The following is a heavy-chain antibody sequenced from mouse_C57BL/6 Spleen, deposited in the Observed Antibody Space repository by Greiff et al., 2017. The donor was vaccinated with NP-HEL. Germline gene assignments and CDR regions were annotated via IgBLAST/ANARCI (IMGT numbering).Heavy chain of an antibody. CDR1: GFTFKNSY. CDR2: FDPANGNT. CDR3: ARWGDYAMDY. Sequence: EVQLQQSVAELVRPGASVKLSCTASGFTFKNSYMHWVKQRPEQGLEWIGKFDPANGNTKYASKFQGKATLTADTSSNTVYLRLSNLTAEDTAIYYCARWGDYAMDYWGQGTSVTVSS. V-gene: IGHV14-3*01. J-gene: IGHJ4*01.